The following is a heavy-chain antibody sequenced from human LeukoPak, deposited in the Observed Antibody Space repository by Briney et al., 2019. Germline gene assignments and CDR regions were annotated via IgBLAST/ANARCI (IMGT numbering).Heavy chain of an antibody. V-gene: IGHV3-30*18. CDR2: ISYDGSNK. Sequence: GGSLRLSCAASGFTFSSYGMHWVRQAPGKGLEWVAVISYDGSNKYYADSVKGRFTISRDNSKNTLYLQMNSLRAEDTAVYYCAKFPSRAARPEIYFDYWGQGTLVTVSS. J-gene: IGHJ4*02. CDR1: GFTFSSYG. CDR3: AKFPSRAARPEIYFDY. D-gene: IGHD6-6*01.